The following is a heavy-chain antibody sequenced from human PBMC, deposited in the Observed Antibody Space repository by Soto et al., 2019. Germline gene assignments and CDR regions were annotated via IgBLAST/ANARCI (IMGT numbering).Heavy chain of an antibody. D-gene: IGHD3-10*01. CDR1: GYTFTSYG. V-gene: IGHV1-18*01. CDR2: ISAYNGNT. J-gene: IGHJ6*02. Sequence: SVKVSCKASGYTFTSYGISWVRQAPGQGLEWMGWISAYNGNTNYAQRLQGRVTMTTDTSTSTAYMELRSLRSDDTAVYYCARDEQYYYGSGSYYISRSYYGMDVWGQGTTVTVSS. CDR3: ARDEQYYYGSGSYYISRSYYGMDV.